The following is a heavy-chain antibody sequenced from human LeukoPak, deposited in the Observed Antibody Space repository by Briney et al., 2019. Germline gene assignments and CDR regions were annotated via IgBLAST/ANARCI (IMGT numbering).Heavy chain of an antibody. CDR2: VSGSGDST. CDR3: AKYMSSGY. J-gene: IGHJ4*02. CDR1: GFTFSNCA. V-gene: IGHV3-23*01. D-gene: IGHD6-19*01. Sequence: GGSLRLSCAASGFTFSNCAMSWVRQAPGKGLEWVSGVSGSGDSTYYADSVKGRFTISRDNSNNTLYLLMNSLRAEDTAVYYCAKYMSSGYWGQGTLVTVPS.